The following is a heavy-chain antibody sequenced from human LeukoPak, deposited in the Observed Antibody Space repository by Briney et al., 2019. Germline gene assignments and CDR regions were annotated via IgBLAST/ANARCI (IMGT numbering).Heavy chain of an antibody. CDR1: WFSFGSYF. J-gene: IGHJ4*02. CDR2: VPGSGRCT. CDR3: GRIGVYPGSKRGWAHYFDS. V-gene: IGHV3-21*01. Sequence: GGSLGLSCAASWFSFGSYFMTWVRQSPGKGLEWVSYVPGSGRCTYYADSVMGRFTISRGNAKNSLYLPMNSLTGDDTAVDLCGRIGVYPGSKRGWAHYFDSWGQGTLVTVSS. D-gene: IGHD2-8*01.